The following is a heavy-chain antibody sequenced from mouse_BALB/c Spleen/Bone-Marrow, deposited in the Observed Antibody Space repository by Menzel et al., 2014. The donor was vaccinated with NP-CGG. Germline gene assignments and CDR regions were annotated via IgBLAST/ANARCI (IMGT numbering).Heavy chain of an antibody. D-gene: IGHD2-1*01. Sequence: QVQLQQSGAELVRPGTSVKVSCKASGYAFTNYLIEWVKQRPGQGLEWIGVLNPGSGGTNYNEKFKGKATLTADKSSSTAYMQLSSLTSDDPAVYFCARRIYYAMGYWGQGTTPTVSS. CDR2: LNPGSGGT. CDR1: GYAFTNYL. V-gene: IGHV1-54*01. CDR3: ARRIYYAMGY. J-gene: IGHJ2*01.